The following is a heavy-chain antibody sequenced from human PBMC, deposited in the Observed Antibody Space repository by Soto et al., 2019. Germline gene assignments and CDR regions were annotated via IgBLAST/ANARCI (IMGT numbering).Heavy chain of an antibody. Sequence: QVQLMQSGAEVKKPGSSVRVACKASGTTFSTHDISWVRQAPGHGLEWIGGITPIFGTPNYAQNFQARFGITADGSTSTAYMEVSSLRSEDTAVYYCVLEVRVRGVSVDYWGQGTLVSVSS. CDR3: VLEVRVRGVSVDY. V-gene: IGHV1-69*01. D-gene: IGHD3-10*01. CDR1: GTTFSTHD. CDR2: ITPIFGTP. J-gene: IGHJ4*02.